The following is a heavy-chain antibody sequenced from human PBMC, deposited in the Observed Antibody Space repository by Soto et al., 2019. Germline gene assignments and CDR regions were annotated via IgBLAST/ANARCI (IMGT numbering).Heavy chain of an antibody. J-gene: IGHJ4*02. CDR3: ARESQKMATIVDY. CDR2: IYSGGST. Sequence: GGSLRLSCAASGFTVSSNYMSWVRQAPGKGLEWVSVIYSGGSTYYADSVKGRFTISRDNSKNTLYLQMNSLRAEDTAVYYCARESQKMATIVDYWGQGTLVTVSS. D-gene: IGHD5-12*01. V-gene: IGHV3-53*01. CDR1: GFTVSSNY.